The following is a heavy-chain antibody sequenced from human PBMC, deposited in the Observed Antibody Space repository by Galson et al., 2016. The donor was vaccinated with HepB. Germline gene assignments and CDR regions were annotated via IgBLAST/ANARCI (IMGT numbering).Heavy chain of an antibody. CDR3: AKDLRVRYSSDWYGGFDS. J-gene: IGHJ4*02. CDR2: IRGNNGRM. Sequence: SLRLSCAASGFTFSSYAMTWVRQAPGKGLEWVSLIRGNNGRMYYADSVRGRFTISRHTSKNTLYLQMNSLRVEDTAMYYCAKDLRVRYSSDWYGGFDSWGQGTLVSVSS. D-gene: IGHD6-19*01. CDR1: GFTFSSYA. V-gene: IGHV3-23*01.